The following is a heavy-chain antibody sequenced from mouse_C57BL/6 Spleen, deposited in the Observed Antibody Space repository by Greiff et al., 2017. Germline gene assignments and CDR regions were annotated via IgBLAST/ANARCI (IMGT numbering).Heavy chain of an antibody. CDR2: IYPRSGNT. V-gene: IGHV1-81*01. Sequence: QVQLQQSGAELARPGASVKLSCKASGYTFTSYGISWVKQRTGQGLEWIGEIYPRSGNTYYNEKFKGKATLTADKSSSTAYMELRSLTSEDSAVYFCARRIVYGSSYYYAMDYGGQGTSVTVSS. CDR1: GYTFTSYG. CDR3: ARRIVYGSSYYYAMDY. J-gene: IGHJ4*01. D-gene: IGHD1-1*01.